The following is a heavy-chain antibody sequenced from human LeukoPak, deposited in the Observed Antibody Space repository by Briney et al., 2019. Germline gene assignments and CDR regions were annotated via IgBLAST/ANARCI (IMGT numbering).Heavy chain of an antibody. V-gene: IGHV3-74*01. CDR2: ISSDGSST. J-gene: IGHJ4*02. D-gene: IGHD3-16*01. CDR1: GFTFSNYW. CDR3: ARDGGGYGPTSHDY. Sequence: GGSLRLSCAASGFTFSNYWMHWVRQAPGRRLVLVSRISSDGSSTIYADSVKGRFTISRDNAKNTLYLQMNRQRAEHAAVYDCARDGGGYGPTSHDYWGQGTLVTVSS.